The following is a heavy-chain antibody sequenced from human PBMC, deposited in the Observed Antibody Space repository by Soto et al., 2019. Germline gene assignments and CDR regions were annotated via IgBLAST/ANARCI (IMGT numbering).Heavy chain of an antibody. CDR3: ARDGFRSSTSCTYYYYYYGMDV. CDR1: GFTFSSYE. Sequence: EVQLVESGGGLVQPGGSLRLSCAASGFTFSSYEMNWVRQAPGKGLEWVSYISSSGSTIYYADSVKGRFTISRDNAKNSLYLQMNSLRAEDTAVYYCARDGFRSSTSCTYYYYYYGMDVWGQGTTVTVSS. CDR2: ISSSGSTI. J-gene: IGHJ6*02. D-gene: IGHD2-2*03. V-gene: IGHV3-48*03.